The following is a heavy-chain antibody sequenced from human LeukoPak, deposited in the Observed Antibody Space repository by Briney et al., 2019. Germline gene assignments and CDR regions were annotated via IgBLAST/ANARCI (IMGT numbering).Heavy chain of an antibody. D-gene: IGHD3-3*01. Sequence: ASVKVSCKASGGTFSSYAISWVRQAPGQGREWMGRIIPIFGTANYAQKFQGRVTITTDESTSTAYMELSSLRSEDTAVYYCARDAIFGVVNHATHFGYWGQGTLVTVSS. CDR1: GGTFSSYA. CDR2: IIPIFGTA. V-gene: IGHV1-69*05. CDR3: ARDAIFGVVNHATHFGY. J-gene: IGHJ4*02.